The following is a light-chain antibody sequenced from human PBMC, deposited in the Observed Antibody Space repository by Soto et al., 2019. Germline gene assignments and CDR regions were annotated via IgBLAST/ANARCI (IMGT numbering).Light chain of an antibody. CDR1: QSILHTNGYSY. Sequence: DIVMTQSPLSLSVTPGEAASISCRSNQSILHTNGYSYLDWYLQKPGQSPQLLNYLNSNRASGVPDRFSGGGSGKDFTLEISRVEAEDVGVYYCMKLLELPLTFGGGTKVEI. CDR3: MKLLELPLT. V-gene: IGKV2-28*01. CDR2: LNS. J-gene: IGKJ4*01.